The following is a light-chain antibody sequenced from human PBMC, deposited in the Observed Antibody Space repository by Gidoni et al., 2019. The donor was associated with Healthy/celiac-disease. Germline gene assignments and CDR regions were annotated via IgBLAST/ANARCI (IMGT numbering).Light chain of an antibody. V-gene: IGKV3-20*01. CDR1: QSVSSSY. J-gene: IGKJ1*01. CDR2: GVS. Sequence: EIVLTQSPGTLSLSPGERATLSCRASQSVSSSYLAWYQQKPGQAPRLLIYGVSSRATGIPDRFSGSGSGTDFTLTISRLEPEDFAVYYCQQYGSSPGTFGQXTKVEIK. CDR3: QQYGSSPGT.